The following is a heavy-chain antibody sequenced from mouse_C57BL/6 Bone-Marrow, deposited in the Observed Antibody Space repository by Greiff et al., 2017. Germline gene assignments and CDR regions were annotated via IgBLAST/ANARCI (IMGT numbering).Heavy chain of an antibody. Sequence: QVQLQQSGAELMKPGASVKLSCKATGYTFTGYWIEWVKQRPGHGLEWIGEILPGSGSTYYNEKFKGTATFTADTSSNTTYMQLSSLTTEDSAIYYCARRDEADFDVWGTGTTVTVSS. CDR3: ARRDEADFDV. D-gene: IGHD3-3*01. CDR1: GYTFTGYW. V-gene: IGHV1-9*01. J-gene: IGHJ1*03. CDR2: ILPGSGST.